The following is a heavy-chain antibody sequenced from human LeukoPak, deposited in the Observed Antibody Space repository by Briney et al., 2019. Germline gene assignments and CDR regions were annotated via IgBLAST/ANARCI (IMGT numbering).Heavy chain of an antibody. CDR2: IDYRGST. CDR1: GGSISNYY. D-gene: IGHD3-22*01. CDR3: ARDRYYYDSSGYYHDAFDI. J-gene: IGHJ3*02. Sequence: SETLSLTCTVSGGSISNYYWSWIRQPPGKGLEWIAYIDYRGSTTYNPSLKSRVTISVDTSRNQFSLKLSSVTAADTAVYYCARDRYYYDSSGYYHDAFDIWGQGTMVTVSS. V-gene: IGHV4-59*01.